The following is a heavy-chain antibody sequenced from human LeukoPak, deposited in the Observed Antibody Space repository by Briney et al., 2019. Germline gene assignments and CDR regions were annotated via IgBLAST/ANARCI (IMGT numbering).Heavy chain of an antibody. CDR3: ARDTYYSSSGDWYDVFDS. CDR1: GGSISSGGYY. CDR2: IYYSGST. D-gene: IGHD3-22*01. J-gene: IGHJ3*02. V-gene: IGHV4-31*03. Sequence: SETLSLTCTVSGGSISSGGYYWSWIRQHPGKGLEWIGYIYYSGSTYYSPSLKSRVTISVDTSKNQFSLKLSSVTAADTAVYYCARDTYYSSSGDWYDVFDSWGQGTMVTVSS.